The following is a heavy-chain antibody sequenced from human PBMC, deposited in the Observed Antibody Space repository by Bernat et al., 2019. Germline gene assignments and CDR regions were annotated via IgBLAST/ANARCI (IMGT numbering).Heavy chain of an antibody. V-gene: IGHV3-15*01. CDR1: GFTFSNAW. Sequence: EVQLVESGGGLVKPGGSLRLSCAASGFTFSNAWMSWVRQAPGKGLEWVGRIKSKTDGGTTDYAAPVKGRFTISRDDSKNTLYLQMHSLKTEDTAVYYCTTDMYYYDSSGIFDYWGQGTLVTVSS. CDR3: TTDMYYYDSSGIFDY. J-gene: IGHJ4*02. CDR2: IKSKTDGGTT. D-gene: IGHD3-22*01.